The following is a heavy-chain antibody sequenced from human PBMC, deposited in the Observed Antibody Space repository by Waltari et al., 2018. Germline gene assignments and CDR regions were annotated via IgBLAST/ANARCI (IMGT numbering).Heavy chain of an antibody. D-gene: IGHD3-9*01. Sequence: QVQLVQSGAEVKKPGASVKVSCKASGYTFTSYDINWVRQATGQGLEWMGWMNPNSVNTGYAQKFQSRVTMTRNTSISTAYMELSSLRSEDTAVYYCARVLRYFDWLLRHYYYGMDVWGQGTTVTVSS. CDR2: MNPNSVNT. CDR1: GYTFTSYD. V-gene: IGHV1-8*01. CDR3: ARVLRYFDWLLRHYYYGMDV. J-gene: IGHJ6*02.